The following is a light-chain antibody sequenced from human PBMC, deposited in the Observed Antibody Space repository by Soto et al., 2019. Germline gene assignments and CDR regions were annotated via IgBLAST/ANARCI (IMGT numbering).Light chain of an antibody. CDR1: NIGSKS. V-gene: IGLV3-21*02. Sequence: SYELTQPPSVSVAPGQTARITCGGNNIGSKSVHWYQQKPGQAPVLVLYDDRDRPSGIPERLSGSNSGDTATLTISRVEAGDEADYYCQVWDRSSDVVFGGGTKLTVL. J-gene: IGLJ2*01. CDR3: QVWDRSSDVV. CDR2: DDR.